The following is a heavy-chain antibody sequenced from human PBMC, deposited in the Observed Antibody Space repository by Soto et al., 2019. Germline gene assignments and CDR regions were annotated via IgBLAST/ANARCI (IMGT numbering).Heavy chain of an antibody. Sequence: SETLSLTCTVSGDSISNYYWSLIRQPPGKRLEWIGYIYYSGSTNYNPSLKSRVTISVDTSKNQFSLKLSSVTAADTAVYYCARRYGYAFDIWGQGTMVTVSS. CDR3: ARRYGYAFDI. CDR2: IYYSGST. J-gene: IGHJ3*02. D-gene: IGHD4-17*01. CDR1: GDSISNYY. V-gene: IGHV4-59*01.